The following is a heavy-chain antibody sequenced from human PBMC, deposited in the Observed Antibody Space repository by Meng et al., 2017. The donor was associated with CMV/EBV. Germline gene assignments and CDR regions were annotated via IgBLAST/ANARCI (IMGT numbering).Heavy chain of an antibody. J-gene: IGHJ6*02. Sequence: GESLKISCAASGFTFSNAWMSWVRPAPGKGLEWVGRIKSKTDCGTTDYAAPVKGRFTISRDDSKNTLYLQMNSLKTEDTAVYYCTTKMVYDFWSGYYKPPVDYYYGMDVWGQGTTVTVSS. CDR2: IKSKTDCGTT. CDR3: TTKMVYDFWSGYYKPPVDYYYGMDV. V-gene: IGHV3-15*01. CDR1: GFTFSNAW. D-gene: IGHD3-3*01.